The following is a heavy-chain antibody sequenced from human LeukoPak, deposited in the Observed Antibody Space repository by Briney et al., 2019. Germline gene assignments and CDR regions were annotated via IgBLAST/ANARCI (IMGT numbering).Heavy chain of an antibody. V-gene: IGHV3-53*01. Sequence: GGSLRLSCAASGFTVSSNFMSWVRQAPGKGLEWVSVIFGGGSTYYADSVKGRFTISRDNSKNTLYLQMNSLRAEDTAVYYCAKETYYYGSVYFDYWGQGTLVTVSS. CDR1: GFTVSSNF. CDR3: AKETYYYGSVYFDY. D-gene: IGHD3-10*01. CDR2: IFGGGST. J-gene: IGHJ4*02.